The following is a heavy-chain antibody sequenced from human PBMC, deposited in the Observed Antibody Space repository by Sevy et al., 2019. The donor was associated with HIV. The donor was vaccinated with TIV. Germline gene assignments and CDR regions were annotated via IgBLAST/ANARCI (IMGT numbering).Heavy chain of an antibody. D-gene: IGHD6-19*01. CDR3: ARAPRSSGWPYYFDY. CDR1: GFTFSDYY. V-gene: IGHV3-11*01. Sequence: GGSLRLSCAASGFTFSDYYMSWIRQAPGKGLEWVSYISSSGSTIYYADSVKGRFTISRDNAKNSLYLQMNSLRAEDTAVYYCARAPRSSGWPYYFDYWGQGTLVTLSS. CDR2: ISSSGSTI. J-gene: IGHJ4*02.